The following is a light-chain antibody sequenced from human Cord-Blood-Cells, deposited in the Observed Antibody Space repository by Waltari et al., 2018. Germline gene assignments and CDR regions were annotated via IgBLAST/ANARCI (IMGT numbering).Light chain of an antibody. CDR3: QQSYSTLIT. Sequence: DIQMTQSPSSLSASVGDRVTITCRASQSISSYLNWYQQKPGKAPKRLVYAASSLQSGVPSRFSGSVSGTDFTLTISSLQPEDFATYYCQQSYSTLITFGPGTKVDIK. J-gene: IGKJ3*01. V-gene: IGKV1-39*01. CDR1: QSISSY. CDR2: AAS.